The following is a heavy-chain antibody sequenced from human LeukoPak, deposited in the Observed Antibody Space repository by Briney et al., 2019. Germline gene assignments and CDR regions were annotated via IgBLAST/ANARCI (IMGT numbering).Heavy chain of an antibody. Sequence: ASVTVSCKASGGTFSSYAISWVRQAPGQGLEWMGGIIPIFGTANYAQKFQGRVTITADESTSTAYMELSSLRSEDTAVYYCARDQGLRFLEWLPYYYYGMDVWGQGTTVTVSS. CDR3: ARDQGLRFLEWLPYYYYGMDV. J-gene: IGHJ6*02. D-gene: IGHD3-3*01. CDR1: GGTFSSYA. V-gene: IGHV1-69*13. CDR2: IIPIFGTA.